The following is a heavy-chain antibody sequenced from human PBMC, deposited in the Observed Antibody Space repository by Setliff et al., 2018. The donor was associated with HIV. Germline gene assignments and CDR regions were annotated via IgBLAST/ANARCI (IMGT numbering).Heavy chain of an antibody. CDR1: GASITSYY. Sequence: SKTLSLTCTVSGASITSYYWNWIRQTPGKGLEWIGFGHHSGSSFYNPSLNRRVSISVDTAESQFILKLTSVTATDTAVYYCARWGEPALKAFDVWGRGTMVTFS. D-gene: IGHD3-16*01. J-gene: IGHJ3*01. V-gene: IGHV4-59*08. CDR3: ARWGEPALKAFDV. CDR2: GHHSGSS.